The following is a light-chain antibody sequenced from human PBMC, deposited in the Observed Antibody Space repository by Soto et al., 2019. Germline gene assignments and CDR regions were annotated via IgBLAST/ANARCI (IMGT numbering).Light chain of an antibody. CDR3: QQYNSYSWT. CDR2: KAS. CDR1: QSISNW. J-gene: IGKJ1*01. Sequence: DIQMTQSPSTLSASVGDRVTITCRASQSISNWLAWYQQKPGKAPKVLIYKASILESGVPSRFSGSGSGTEFTLTMSSLQPDDFANYYCQQYNSYSWTFGQGTKVEIK. V-gene: IGKV1-5*03.